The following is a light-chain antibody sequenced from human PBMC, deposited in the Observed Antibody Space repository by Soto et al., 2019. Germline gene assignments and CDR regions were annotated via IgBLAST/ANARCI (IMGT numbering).Light chain of an antibody. CDR1: SSNSGKNY. V-gene: IGLV1-51*01. Sequence: QSVLTHLPSVSAAPGQKVTISFSGSSSNSGKNYVSWYQQLPGTAPKLLIYDNDKRPSGIPDRFSGSKSGTSVTLGITGLQTGDEAHYYCGTWDASLETYVFGTGTKVTVL. CDR2: DND. CDR3: GTWDASLETYV. J-gene: IGLJ1*01.